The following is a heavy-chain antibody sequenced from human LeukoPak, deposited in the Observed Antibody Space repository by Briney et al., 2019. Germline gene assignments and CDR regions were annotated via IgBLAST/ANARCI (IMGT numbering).Heavy chain of an antibody. Sequence: GGSLRLSCAASGFTFSNAWMSWVRQAPGKGREWVGRSKSKTDGGTTDYAAPVKGRFTISRDDSKNTLYLQMNSLKTEDTAVYYCTTEDDRIDYWGQGTLVTVSS. CDR1: GFTFSNAW. V-gene: IGHV3-15*01. J-gene: IGHJ4*02. CDR3: TTEDDRIDY. D-gene: IGHD1-1*01. CDR2: SKSKTDGGTT.